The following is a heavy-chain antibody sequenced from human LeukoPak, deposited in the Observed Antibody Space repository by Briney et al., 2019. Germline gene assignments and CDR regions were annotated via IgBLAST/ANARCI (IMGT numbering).Heavy chain of an antibody. J-gene: IGHJ3*02. CDR3: GASRQYVGAFDI. V-gene: IGHV3-48*03. D-gene: IGHD3-16*01. CDR2: ISSRSITI. Sequence: GGSLRLSCAASGFTFSSYELYWARQAPGTGLEWISYISSRSITIKYADSVRGRFTISRDDARESLYLQMNSLRAEDTAIYYCGASRQYVGAFDIWGQGTLVTVSS. CDR1: GFTFSSYE.